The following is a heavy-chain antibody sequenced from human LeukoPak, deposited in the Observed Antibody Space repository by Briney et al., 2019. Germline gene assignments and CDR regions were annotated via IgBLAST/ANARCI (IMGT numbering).Heavy chain of an antibody. J-gene: IGHJ4*02. CDR3: VKQSGGSGTYYYY. V-gene: IGHV3-23*01. CDR2: IGGSGGST. Sequence: PGGSLRLSCAASGFTFSSYAMTWVRQAPGKGLEWVSAIGGSGGSTYYADSVKGRFTISRDNSKNTLYLQMNSLRAEDTAVYYCVKQSGGSGTYYYYWGQGTLVTVSS. CDR1: GFTFSSYA. D-gene: IGHD3-10*01.